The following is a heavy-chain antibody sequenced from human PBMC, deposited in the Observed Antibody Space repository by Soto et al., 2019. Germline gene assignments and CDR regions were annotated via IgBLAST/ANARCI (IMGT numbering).Heavy chain of an antibody. CDR3: ARDLAAAAY. D-gene: IGHD6-13*01. Sequence: QVQLVQSGAEVKKPGASVKVSCKASGYIFTNYYIHWVRQAPGQGLEWMAIINPLPTSGSTNYAQNIQGRVTVTRDTSTSTVYPVLSSLRSYYTVVYYCARDLAAAAYWGQGTLVTVSS. J-gene: IGHJ4*02. CDR2: INPLPTSGST. V-gene: IGHV1-46*01. CDR1: GYIFTNYY.